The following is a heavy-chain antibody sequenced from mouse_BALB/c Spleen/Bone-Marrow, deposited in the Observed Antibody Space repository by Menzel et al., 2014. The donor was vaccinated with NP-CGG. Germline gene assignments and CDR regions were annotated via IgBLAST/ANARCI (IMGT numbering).Heavy chain of an antibody. CDR1: GYTFTNYF. Sequence: VQLQQSGAELVKPGASVKLSCRVSGYTFTNYFVYWVKQRPGQGLEWIGEINPSNDTPNFNEKFKSKATLTVDKSSSTAYMQLSSLTSEDSSDYYGTSSGYYGYVWYFDDWGAGTPVTVTS. CDR3: TSSGYYGYVWYFDD. CDR2: INPSNDTP. J-gene: IGHJ1*01. D-gene: IGHD1-2*01. V-gene: IGHV1S81*02.